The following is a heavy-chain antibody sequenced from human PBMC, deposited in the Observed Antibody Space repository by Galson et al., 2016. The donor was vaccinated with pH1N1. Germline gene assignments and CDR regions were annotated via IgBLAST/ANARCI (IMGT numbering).Heavy chain of an antibody. CDR2: IIPSGGNT. CDR3: VREPHRGARYFDF. D-gene: IGHD6-25*01. J-gene: IGHJ4*02. Sequence: SVKVSCKASGYIFTNSYIHWVRQAPGQGLEWMGIIIPSGGNTNYAQEFRGRLTMTRDTSMSTVYMELSSLRSEDTAMYYCVREPHRGARYFDFWGQGTLVTVSS. CDR1: GYIFTNSY. V-gene: IGHV1-46*01.